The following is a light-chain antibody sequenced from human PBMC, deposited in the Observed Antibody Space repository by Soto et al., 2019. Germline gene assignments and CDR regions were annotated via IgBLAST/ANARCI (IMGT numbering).Light chain of an antibody. CDR1: QTISSW. CDR3: QHYNSYSEA. J-gene: IGKJ1*01. V-gene: IGKV1-5*03. CDR2: KAS. Sequence: DIQMTQSPSTLSGSVGDRVTITCRASQTISSWLAWYQQKPGKAPKLLIYKASTLKSGVPSRFSGSGSGTEFTLTISSVQADDFASYYCQHYNSYSEAFGQGTKVELK.